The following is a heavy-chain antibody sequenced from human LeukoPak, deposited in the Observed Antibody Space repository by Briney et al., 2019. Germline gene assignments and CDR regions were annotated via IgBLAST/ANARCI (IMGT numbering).Heavy chain of an antibody. Sequence: SETLSFTCTVSGGSISSYYWSWIRQPPGKGLEWIGYIYYSGSTNYNPSLKSRVTISVDTSKNQFSLKLSSVTAADTAVYYCARDQIGGWEPPRGDYRMDVWGQGTTVTVSS. J-gene: IGHJ6*02. D-gene: IGHD1-14*01. V-gene: IGHV4-59*01. CDR3: ARDQIGGWEPPRGDYRMDV. CDR1: GGSISSYY. CDR2: IYYSGST.